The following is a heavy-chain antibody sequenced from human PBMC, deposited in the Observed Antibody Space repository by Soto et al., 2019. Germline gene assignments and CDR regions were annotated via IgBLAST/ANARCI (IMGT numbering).Heavy chain of an antibody. D-gene: IGHD2-2*01. CDR2: IIPISGTA. CDR3: ARSQGSSTSLEIYYYYYYGMDV. Sequence: QVQLVKSGAEVKKPGSSVKFSCKASGGTFSSYAISWVRQAPGQGLEWMGGIIPISGTANYAQKFQGRVTITADESTSTAYMELSSLRSEDTAVYYCARSQGSSTSLEIYYYYYYGMDVWGQGTTVTVSS. V-gene: IGHV1-69*01. J-gene: IGHJ6*02. CDR1: GGTFSSYA.